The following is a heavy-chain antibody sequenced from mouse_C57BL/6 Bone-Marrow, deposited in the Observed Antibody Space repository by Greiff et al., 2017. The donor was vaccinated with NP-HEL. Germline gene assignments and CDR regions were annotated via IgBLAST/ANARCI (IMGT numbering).Heavy chain of an antibody. D-gene: IGHD2-1*01. J-gene: IGHJ2*01. Sequence: DVQLQESGGGLVKPGGSLKLSCAASGFTFSDYGMHWVRQAPEKGLEWVAYISSGSSTIYYADTVKGRFTISRDNAKNTLFLQMTSLRSEDTAMYYCARRLWYHFDYWGQGTTLTVSS. V-gene: IGHV5-17*01. CDR3: ARRLWYHFDY. CDR1: GFTFSDYG. CDR2: ISSGSSTI.